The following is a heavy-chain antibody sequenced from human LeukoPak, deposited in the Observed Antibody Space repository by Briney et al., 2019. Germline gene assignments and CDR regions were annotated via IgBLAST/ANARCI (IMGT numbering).Heavy chain of an antibody. CDR3: VRFGYSST. J-gene: IGHJ5*02. CDR1: GGSISSSSYY. Sequence: SETLSLTCTVSGGSISSSSYYWGWIRQPPGKGLEWIGSIYYSGSTYYNPSLKSRVTISVDTSKNQFSLKLSSVTAADTAVYCCVRFGYSSTWGQGTLVTVSS. CDR2: IYYSGST. D-gene: IGHD6-13*01. V-gene: IGHV4-39*07.